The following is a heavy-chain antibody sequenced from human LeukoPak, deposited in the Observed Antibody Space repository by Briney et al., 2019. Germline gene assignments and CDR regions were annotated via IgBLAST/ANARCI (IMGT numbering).Heavy chain of an antibody. Sequence: GASVKVSCKASGYTFTNYYIHWVRQAPGQGLEWMGWINPNSGGTKYAQKFQGRVSMTRDMPINTAYMELNSLRFDDTAVYYCARSKYSDYLWGQGTLVTVSS. CDR3: ARSKYSDYL. D-gene: IGHD5-12*01. V-gene: IGHV1-2*02. CDR2: INPNSGGT. J-gene: IGHJ4*02. CDR1: GYTFTNYY.